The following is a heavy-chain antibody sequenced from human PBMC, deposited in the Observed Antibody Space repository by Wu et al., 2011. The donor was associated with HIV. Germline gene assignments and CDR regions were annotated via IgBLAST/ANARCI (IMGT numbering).Heavy chain of an antibody. V-gene: IGHV1-69*14. CDR3: ARDLGGDEDY. J-gene: IGHJ4*02. CDR2: IIPIFGTA. D-gene: IGHD2-21*01. Sequence: QVQLVQSGAEVKKPGSSVKVSCKASGGTFSRYAINWVRQAPGQGLEWMGGIIPIFGTAKYVQKFQGRVTITADKSTSTAYMELSSLTSEDTAVYYCARDLGGDEDYWGQGTRVTVSA. CDR1: GGTFSRYA.